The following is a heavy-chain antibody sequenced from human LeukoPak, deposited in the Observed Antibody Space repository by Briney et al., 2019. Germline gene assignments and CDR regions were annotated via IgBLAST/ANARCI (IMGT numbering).Heavy chain of an antibody. CDR1: GFIFSTFE. CDR3: ARTLSAASPFDY. Sequence: PGGSLRLSCAASGFIFSTFEMNGVRQAPGKRPEWLSYINSGGTTVYYADSVKGRFTISRDNAKNSLYLQMNSLRDEDTAVYYCARTLSAASPFDYWGQGTLVTVYS. J-gene: IGHJ4*02. D-gene: IGHD2-2*01. CDR2: INSGGTTV. V-gene: IGHV3-48*03.